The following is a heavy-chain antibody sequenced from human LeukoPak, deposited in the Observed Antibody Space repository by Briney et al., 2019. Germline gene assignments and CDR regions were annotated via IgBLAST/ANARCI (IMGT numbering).Heavy chain of an antibody. CDR3: ARLYYGSGSPFDY. CDR2: INPNSGGT. D-gene: IGHD3-10*01. CDR1: GYTFTGYY. Sequence: AASVKVSCKASGYTFTGYYMHWVRQAPGQGLEWMGWINPNSGGTNYAQKFQGRVTMTRDTSISTAYMELSRLRSDDTAAYYCARLYYGSGSPFDYWGQGTLVTVSS. J-gene: IGHJ4*02. V-gene: IGHV1-2*02.